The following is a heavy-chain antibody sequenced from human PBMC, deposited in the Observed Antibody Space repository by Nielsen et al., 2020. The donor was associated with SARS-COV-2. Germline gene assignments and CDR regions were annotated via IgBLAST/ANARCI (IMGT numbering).Heavy chain of an antibody. CDR1: GFPFSSYE. Sequence: GESLKISCAASGFPFSSYEMNWVRQAPGKALEWLSYIGGNGRNIFYADSVKGRFTISRDNAKNSLYLQMNSLRAEDTAVYYCASYANNWGQGTLVTVSS. CDR3: ASYANN. CDR2: IGGNGRNI. V-gene: IGHV3-48*03. J-gene: IGHJ4*02. D-gene: IGHD2-2*01.